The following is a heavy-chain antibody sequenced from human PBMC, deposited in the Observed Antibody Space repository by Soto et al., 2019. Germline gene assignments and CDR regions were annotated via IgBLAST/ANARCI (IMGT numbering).Heavy chain of an antibody. CDR3: ARDAAAGTSLFDY. CDR1: GFTFSSYA. V-gene: IGHV3-23*01. CDR2: ISGSGGST. J-gene: IGHJ4*02. D-gene: IGHD6-13*01. Sequence: GGSLRLSCAASGFTFSSYAMSWVRQAPGKGLEWVSAISGSGGSTYYADSAKGRFTISRDNAKNSLYLQMNSLRAEDTAVYYCARDAAAGTSLFDYWGQGTLVTVSS.